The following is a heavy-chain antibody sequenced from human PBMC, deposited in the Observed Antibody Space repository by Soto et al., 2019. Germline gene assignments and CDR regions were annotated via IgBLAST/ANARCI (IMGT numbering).Heavy chain of an antibody. CDR1: GFTFRSYE. J-gene: IGHJ4*02. CDR3: VRDLHEPFPADVLRVTK. D-gene: IGHD3-3*01. CDR2: ISADGSGT. Sequence: EVQLVESGGGLVQPGGSLTLSCAASGFTFRSYEMHWVRQPPGKGLQWISYISADGSGTYYADSVRGRFTISRDNARNSLSLQMNSLRDDYTAIYYCVRDLHEPFPADVLRVTKWGQGTQVTVSS. V-gene: IGHV3-48*03.